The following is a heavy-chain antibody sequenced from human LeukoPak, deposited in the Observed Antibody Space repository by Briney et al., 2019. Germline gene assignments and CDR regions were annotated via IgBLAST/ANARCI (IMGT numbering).Heavy chain of an antibody. Sequence: GGSLRLSCAASGFPFSGYALNWVRPAPGKGLEWVSAISGSGGTIFYADSVKGRFTISRDHSKDTLYLQMNSLRAEDTAVYYCAKVLGSRIAVSDPFDYWGQGTLVTVSS. CDR2: ISGSGGTI. CDR1: GFPFSGYA. J-gene: IGHJ4*02. CDR3: AKVLGSRIAVSDPFDY. D-gene: IGHD2-21*01. V-gene: IGHV3-23*01.